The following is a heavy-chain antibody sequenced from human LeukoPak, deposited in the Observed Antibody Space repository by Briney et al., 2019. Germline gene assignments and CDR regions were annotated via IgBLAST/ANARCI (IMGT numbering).Heavy chain of an antibody. CDR2: INHSGST. V-gene: IGHV4-34*01. CDR3: ARLGYCSGGSCYDSYYYYYYYMDV. D-gene: IGHD2-15*01. Sequence: SETLSLTCAVYGGSFSGYYWSWIRQPPGKGLEWIGEINHSGSTNYNPSLKSRVTISVDTSKNQFSLKLSSVTAADTAVYYCARLGYCSGGSCYDSYYYYYYYMDVWGKGTTVTVSS. CDR1: GGSFSGYY. J-gene: IGHJ6*03.